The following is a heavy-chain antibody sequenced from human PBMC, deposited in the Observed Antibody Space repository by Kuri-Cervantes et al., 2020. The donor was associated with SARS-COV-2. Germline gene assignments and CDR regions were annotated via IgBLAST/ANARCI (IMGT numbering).Heavy chain of an antibody. V-gene: IGHV3-15*07. J-gene: IGHJ6*02. CDR2: IKSKTDGGTT. Sequence: GGSLRLSCAASGFTFSNAWMNWVRQAPGKGLEWVGRIKSKTDGGTTDYAAPVKGRFTISRDDSKNTLYLQMNSLKTEDTAVYYCTTFGGNPEDTLVAYGMDVWGQGTTVTVSS. D-gene: IGHD4-23*01. CDR1: GFTFSNAW. CDR3: TTFGGNPEDTLVAYGMDV.